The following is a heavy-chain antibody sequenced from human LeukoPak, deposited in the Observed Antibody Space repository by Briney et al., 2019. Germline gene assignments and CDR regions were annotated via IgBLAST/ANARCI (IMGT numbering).Heavy chain of an antibody. V-gene: IGHV3-30*04. CDR2: MSFDGSKD. D-gene: IGHD1-7*01. CDR3: ARGLTGTPGYSYYYMDV. CDR1: GFTFRNYA. J-gene: IGHJ6*03. Sequence: GGSLRLSCEASGFTFRNYAMHWVRQAPGKGLEWVSLMSFDGSKDHYANSVKGRFTISRDNFKNTLFLQINSLTSDDTAVYYCARGLTGTPGYSYYYMDVWGKGTTVTVSS.